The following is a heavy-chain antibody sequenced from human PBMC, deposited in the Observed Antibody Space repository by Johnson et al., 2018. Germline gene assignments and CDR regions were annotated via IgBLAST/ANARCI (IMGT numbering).Heavy chain of an antibody. D-gene: IGHD1-26*01. Sequence: EVQLVESGGGLVQPGGSLKLSCAASGFSFSGSPMHWVRQASGKGLEWVGRIRSKANNYAIAYGASVKGRFTISRGDSKNTAYLQMNSLKTEDTAVYYCTRSDYSGTYFSWGQGTRVTVSS. CDR2: IRSKANNYAI. V-gene: IGHV3-73*02. CDR1: GFSFSGSP. CDR3: TRSDYSGTYFS. J-gene: IGHJ1*01.